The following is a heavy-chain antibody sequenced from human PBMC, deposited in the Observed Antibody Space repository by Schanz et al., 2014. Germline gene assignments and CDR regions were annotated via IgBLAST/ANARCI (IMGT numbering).Heavy chain of an antibody. CDR2: IYGDGSTT. CDR3: TRGPDFDY. Sequence: EVQLVQSGGGLVQPGGSLRLSCAASGFTFSTYWMHWVRQAPGKGLFWVSHIYGDGSTTSYADSVKGRFTSSRDNAKNTLYLQMNSLRADDTAVYYCTRGPDFDYWGQGTLVTVSS. V-gene: IGHV3-74*01. CDR1: GFTFSTYW. J-gene: IGHJ4*02.